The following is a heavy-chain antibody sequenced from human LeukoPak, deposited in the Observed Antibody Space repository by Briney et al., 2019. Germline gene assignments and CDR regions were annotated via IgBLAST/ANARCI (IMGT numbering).Heavy chain of an antibody. CDR3: ARRSHKDRRAAFDI. Sequence: SETLSLICIVSGGSISSSSYYWGWIRQPPGKGLEWIGSIYYSGSTYYNPSLKSRVTISVDTSKNQFSLKLSSVTAADTAVYYCARRSHKDRRAAFDIWGQGTMVTVSS. CDR2: IYYSGST. J-gene: IGHJ3*02. D-gene: IGHD1-14*01. CDR1: GGSISSSSYY. V-gene: IGHV4-39*01.